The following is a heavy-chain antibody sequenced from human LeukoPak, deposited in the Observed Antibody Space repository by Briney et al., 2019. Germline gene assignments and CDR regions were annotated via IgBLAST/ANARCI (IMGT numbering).Heavy chain of an antibody. V-gene: IGHV3-33*01. Sequence: PGRSLRLSCAASGFTFSSYGMQWVRQAPGQGLEWVAVIWYDGSNKYYADSVKGRFTISRDNSKNTLYLQMNSLRAEDTAVYYCARDVDSSGPLGYWGQGTLVTVSS. CDR1: GFTFSSYG. CDR2: IWYDGSNK. CDR3: ARDVDSSGPLGY. D-gene: IGHD6-19*01. J-gene: IGHJ4*02.